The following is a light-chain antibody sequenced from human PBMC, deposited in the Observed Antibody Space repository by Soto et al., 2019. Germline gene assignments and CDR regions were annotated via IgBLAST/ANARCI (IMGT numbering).Light chain of an antibody. CDR3: QQYYTTPIA. CDR1: QSVLYSSNNKDY. J-gene: IGKJ5*01. CDR2: WAS. Sequence: DIVMTQSPDSLAVSLGERATINCKSSQSVLYSSNNKDYLAWYQQKPGQPPNLLIYWASTRESGVPDRFSGSGSGTDFTLTISSLQAEDVEVYYCQQYYTTPIAFGQGTRLEIK. V-gene: IGKV4-1*01.